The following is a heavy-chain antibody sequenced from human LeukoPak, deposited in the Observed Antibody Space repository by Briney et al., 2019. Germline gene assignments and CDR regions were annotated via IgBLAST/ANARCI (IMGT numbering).Heavy chain of an antibody. Sequence: GGSLRLSCAASGFTFSSYAMSWVRQAPGKGLEWVSAISGSGGSTYYAGSVKGRFTISRDNSKNTLYLQMNSLSAEDTAVYYCAKDHAQWLVLDHWGQGTLVSVSS. CDR2: ISGSGGST. V-gene: IGHV3-23*01. CDR1: GFTFSSYA. D-gene: IGHD6-19*01. J-gene: IGHJ4*02. CDR3: AKDHAQWLVLDH.